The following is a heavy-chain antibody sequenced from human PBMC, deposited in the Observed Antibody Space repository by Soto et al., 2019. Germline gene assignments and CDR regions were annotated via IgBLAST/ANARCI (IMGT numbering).Heavy chain of an antibody. CDR2: IYYSGST. V-gene: IGHV4-31*03. CDR1: GGSISSGGYY. CDR3: AREEYYYGSGSYYLYNWFDP. J-gene: IGHJ5*02. D-gene: IGHD3-10*01. Sequence: QVQLQESGPGLVKPSQTLSLTCTVSGGSISSGGYYWSWIRQHPGKGLEWIGYIYYSGSTYYNPSLKSRVTIAVDTSKNKFSLKLSSVTAVDTAVYYCAREEYYYGSGSYYLYNWFDPWGQGTLVTVSS.